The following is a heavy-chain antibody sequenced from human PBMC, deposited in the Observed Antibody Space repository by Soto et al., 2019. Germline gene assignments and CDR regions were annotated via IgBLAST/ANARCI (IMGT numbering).Heavy chain of an antibody. D-gene: IGHD6-19*01. CDR2: ISGSGGST. J-gene: IGHJ4*02. Sequence: EVQLLESGGGLVQPGGSLRLSCAASGFTFSSYAMSWVRQAPGKGLEWVSAISGSGGSTYYADSVKGRFTISRDNSKNTLYLQMNSLRAEDTAVYYCAKDPSSRWLVRSAFDYWGQGTLVTVSS. CDR1: GFTFSSYA. CDR3: AKDPSSRWLVRSAFDY. V-gene: IGHV3-23*01.